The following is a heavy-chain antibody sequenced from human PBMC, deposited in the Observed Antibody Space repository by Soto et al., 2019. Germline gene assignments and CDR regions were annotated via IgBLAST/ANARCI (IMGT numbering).Heavy chain of an antibody. CDR2: IIPMFDIA. D-gene: IGHD6-13*01. V-gene: IGHV1-69*02. Sequence: QVQLVQSGVEVKKPGSSVKVSCKAAGGSFSIYTVFWVRQAPGQGLEWMGRIIPMFDIANYAQNFQGRVTXXAXXFTDTVYMEMLNLRSDDTAVYYCTRGSWSAEVFDIWGQGTLVTVSS. CDR1: GGSFSIYT. CDR3: TRGSWSAEVFDI. J-gene: IGHJ3*02.